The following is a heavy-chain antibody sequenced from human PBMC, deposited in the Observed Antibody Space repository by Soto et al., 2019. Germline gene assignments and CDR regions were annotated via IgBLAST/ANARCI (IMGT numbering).Heavy chain of an antibody. CDR1: GDSFTRYC. Sequence: PVESLTTSCKGSGDSFTRYCIIWVPQMPGKGLEWMGRIDPSDSYTNYSPSFQGHVTISADKSISTAYLQWSSLKASDTAMYYCARNIKRPDDFWSGYYDYWGQGTLVTVSS. CDR2: IDPSDSYT. J-gene: IGHJ4*02. D-gene: IGHD3-3*01. CDR3: ARNIKRPDDFWSGYYDY. V-gene: IGHV5-10-1*01.